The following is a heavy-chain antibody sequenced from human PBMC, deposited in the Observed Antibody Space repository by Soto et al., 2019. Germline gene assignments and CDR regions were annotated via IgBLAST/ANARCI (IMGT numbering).Heavy chain of an antibody. V-gene: IGHV3-23*01. Sequence: EVQLLESGGGLVQPGGSLRLSCAASGFTFSSYAMSWVRQAPGKGLEWVSAISGSGGSTYYADSVKGRFTISRDNSKNTLYLQMNSLRAEDTAVYFCAKRRRIFGGFMDVWGQGTTVTVSS. D-gene: IGHD3-3*01. J-gene: IGHJ6*02. CDR2: ISGSGGST. CDR3: AKRRRIFGGFMDV. CDR1: GFTFSSYA.